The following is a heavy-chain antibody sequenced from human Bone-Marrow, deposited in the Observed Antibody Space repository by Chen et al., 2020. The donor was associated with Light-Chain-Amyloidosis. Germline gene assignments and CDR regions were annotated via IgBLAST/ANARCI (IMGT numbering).Heavy chain of an antibody. CDR2: IRSNYYGGTT. V-gene: IGHV3-49*05. CDR1: GFRLNDYA. CDR3: APGGPIAHGFDS. Sequence: EGKVVASGGGLVKPGRSLRLSGTGSGFRLNDYAVRWFRQAPGTGLEWVSFIRSNYYGGTTEYAPSVKGRFTNSRDDSKSIAYLEMTGLKSEDTAVYFCAPGGPIAHGFDSWGQGTVVTVSS. D-gene: IGHD1-26*01. J-gene: IGHJ3*01.